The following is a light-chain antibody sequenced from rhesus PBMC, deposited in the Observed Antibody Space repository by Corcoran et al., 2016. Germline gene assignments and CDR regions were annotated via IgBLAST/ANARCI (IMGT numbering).Light chain of an antibody. CDR2: GAY. CDR1: QCISTY. J-gene: IGKJ3*01. CDR3: LQYNNDPFT. Sequence: DIQMTQSPSSLSASVGDRVTITCRASQCISTYLNWYQQKPGKDHMRLIYGAYNLESGVPSRFSGIGSGTDFTLTISSLQPEDFATYYCLQYNNDPFTFGPGTKLDIK. V-gene: IGKV1-43*02.